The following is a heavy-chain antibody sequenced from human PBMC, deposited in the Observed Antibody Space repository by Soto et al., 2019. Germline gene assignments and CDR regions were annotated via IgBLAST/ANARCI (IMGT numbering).Heavy chain of an antibody. V-gene: IGHV4-34*01. D-gene: IGHD2-2*01. CDR3: ERGRCSSTSCYSGYYYYYMDV. CDR1: GGSFSGYY. J-gene: IGHJ6*03. Sequence: SETLSLTCAVYGGSFSGYYWSWIRQPPGKGLEWIGEINHSESTNYNPYLKSRVTISVDTSKNQLSLKLSSVTAADTDVYYYERGRCSSTSCYSGYYYYYMDVWGKGTTVTVSS. CDR2: INHSEST.